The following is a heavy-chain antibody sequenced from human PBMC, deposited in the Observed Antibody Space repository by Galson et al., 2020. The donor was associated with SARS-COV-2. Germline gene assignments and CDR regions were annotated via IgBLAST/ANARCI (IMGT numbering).Heavy chain of an antibody. CDR2: ISSTGTTM. Sequence: GGSLRLSCAASGFSFSNYGIIWVRQAPGKGREWISYISSTGTTMYYAESVKGRFTISRDSARNSLFLQMNSLRAEDTAFYYCARMILTGSWRTFDIWGQGTMVTVSS. J-gene: IGHJ3*02. CDR3: ARMILTGSWRTFDI. CDR1: GFSFSNYG. V-gene: IGHV3-48*03. D-gene: IGHD3-9*01.